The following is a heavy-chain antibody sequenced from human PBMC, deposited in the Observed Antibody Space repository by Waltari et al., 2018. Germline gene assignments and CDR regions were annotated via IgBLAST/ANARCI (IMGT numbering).Heavy chain of an antibody. V-gene: IGHV3-48*03. D-gene: IGHD1-26*01. Sequence: EVQLVESGGGFVPPEGSLRLSCAASGFPFSRYEMIWVRQAPGKGLEWLSYISSSGSTMYYADSMKGRFTISRDDAKNSLSLEMNSLRAEDTAVYYCARVAVGVTYFDYWGQGTLVTVSS. CDR3: ARVAVGVTYFDY. CDR1: GFPFSRYE. J-gene: IGHJ4*02. CDR2: ISSSGSTM.